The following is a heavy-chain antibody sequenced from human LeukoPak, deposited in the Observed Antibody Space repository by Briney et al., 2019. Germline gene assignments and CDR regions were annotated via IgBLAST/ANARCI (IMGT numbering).Heavy chain of an antibody. V-gene: IGHV3-23*01. CDR3: AKHLYSVVGATIDYYYGMDV. D-gene: IGHD1-26*01. CDR2: ISGSGGST. CDR1: GLTFSSYA. J-gene: IGHJ6*02. Sequence: GGSLRLSCAASGLTFSSYAMSWVRQAPGKGLEWFSAISGSGGSTYYADSVKGRFTISRDNSKNTLYLQMNSLRAEDTAVYYCAKHLYSVVGATIDYYYGMDVWGQGTTVTVSS.